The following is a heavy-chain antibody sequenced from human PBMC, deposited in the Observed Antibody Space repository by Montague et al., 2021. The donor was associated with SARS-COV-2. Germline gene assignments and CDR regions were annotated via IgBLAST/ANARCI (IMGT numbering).Heavy chain of an antibody. V-gene: IGHV4-34*01. Sequence: SETLSLTCAVYGGSFSGHYWSWIRQPPGKGLEWIGEINHSGSTNYNPSLKSRVTISVDMSKNQFSLKLSSVTAADTAVYYCARASVFYTLKIQGYYYYCMDVWGQGTTVTVSS. CDR1: GGSFSGHY. J-gene: IGHJ6*02. D-gene: IGHD3-16*01. CDR2: INHSGST. CDR3: ARASVFYTLKIQGYYYYCMDV.